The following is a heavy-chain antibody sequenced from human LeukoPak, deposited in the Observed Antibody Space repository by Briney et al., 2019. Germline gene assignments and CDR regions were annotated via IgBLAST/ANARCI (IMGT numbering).Heavy chain of an antibody. CDR2: VYYSGTT. CDR3: ARHSNSLYFFDS. CDR1: GGSINYYY. V-gene: IGHV4-59*08. Sequence: PSETLSLTCTVSGGSINYYYWSWIRQPPGKGLEWIGYVYYSGTTNYNPSLKSRVTISVDTSDNQFSLRLSSVTAADTAVYYCARHSNSLYFFDSWGQGALVTVSS. D-gene: IGHD1-1*01. J-gene: IGHJ4*02.